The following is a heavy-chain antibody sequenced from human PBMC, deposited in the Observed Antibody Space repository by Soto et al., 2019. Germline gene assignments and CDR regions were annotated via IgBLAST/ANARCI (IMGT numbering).Heavy chain of an antibody. CDR2: IYYSGIS. J-gene: IGHJ4*02. D-gene: IGHD5-18*01. CDR3: AGTEWIQLWFDY. CDR1: GASISSGGYY. V-gene: IGHV4-31*03. Sequence: QVQLLESGPGLVKPSQTLSLICNVSGASISSGGYYWSWIRQRPGGGLEWLGFIYYSGISHYNPSLKSRATLSVDTSKNQFSLKLISVTAADTAVYYCAGTEWIQLWFDYWGQGALVTVS.